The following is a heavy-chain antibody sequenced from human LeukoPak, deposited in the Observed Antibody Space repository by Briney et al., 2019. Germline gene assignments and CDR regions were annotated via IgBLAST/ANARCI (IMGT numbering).Heavy chain of an antibody. Sequence: PSETLSLTCTVSGGSIRSYYWSWIRQPPGKGLEWIGYIYYSGSTNYNPSLKSRVTISVDTSKNQFSLKLSSVTAADTAVYYCARDSDSGGLDYWGQGTLVTVSS. J-gene: IGHJ4*02. CDR3: ARDSDSGGLDY. CDR1: GGSIRSYY. CDR2: IYYSGST. V-gene: IGHV4-59*01. D-gene: IGHD1-26*01.